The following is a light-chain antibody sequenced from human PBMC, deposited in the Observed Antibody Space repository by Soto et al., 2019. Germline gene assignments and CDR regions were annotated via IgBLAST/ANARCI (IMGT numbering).Light chain of an antibody. J-gene: IGKJ1*01. CDR3: QHYSSYAQT. CDR2: KAS. Sequence: DIQMTQSPSTLSASVGDRVTITCRASQSINRWLAWYQQKPGKAPKLLIYKASSLESGVPSRFSGGGIGTEFSLSISSLQPDDFAIYYCQHYSSYAQTCGQGTKVE. V-gene: IGKV1-5*03. CDR1: QSINRW.